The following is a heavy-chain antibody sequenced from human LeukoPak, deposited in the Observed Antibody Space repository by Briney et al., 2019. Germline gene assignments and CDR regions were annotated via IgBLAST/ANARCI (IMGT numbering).Heavy chain of an antibody. CDR3: ARIAGYNYGYNYFDS. CDR1: GGSISSGGYY. D-gene: IGHD5-18*01. J-gene: IGHJ4*02. Sequence: SETLSLTCTVSGGSISSGGYYWSWIRQPPGKGLEWIGYIYHSGSTYYNPSLKSRVTISVDTSKNQFSLKLSSVTAADTAVYYCARIAGYNYGYNYFDSWGQGTLVTVSS. CDR2: IYHSGST. V-gene: IGHV4-30-2*02.